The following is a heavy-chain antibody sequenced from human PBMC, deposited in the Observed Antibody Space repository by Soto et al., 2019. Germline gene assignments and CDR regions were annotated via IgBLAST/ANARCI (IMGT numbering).Heavy chain of an antibody. Sequence: GSLSISFAPPGLTLSRFELHWVRQAPGKGLEWISYISSSGSTAYYASSVEGRFTISRDNANNSVYLKMDSLRAEDTALYYCTRAAWFPYLALYWGQGALVTVSS. CDR1: GLTLSRFE. D-gene: IGHD3-10*01. CDR3: TRAAWFPYLALY. CDR2: ISSSGSTA. V-gene: IGHV3-48*03. J-gene: IGHJ4*02.